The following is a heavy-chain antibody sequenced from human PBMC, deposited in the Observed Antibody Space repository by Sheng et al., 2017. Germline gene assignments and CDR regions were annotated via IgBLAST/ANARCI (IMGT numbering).Heavy chain of an antibody. V-gene: IGHV3-48*03. CDR2: ISSSGSTI. Sequence: EVQLVESGGGLVQPGGSLRLSCAASGFTFRSYEMQWVRQAPGKGLEWVSYISSSGSTIYYTDSLKGRFTISRDNAKNSLYLQMKSLRAEDTGVYYCARGLESRSISMLRGIVDWGQGTLVTVSS. D-gene: IGHD3-10*01. CDR1: GFTFRSYE. CDR3: ARGLESRSISMLRGIVD. J-gene: IGHJ4*02.